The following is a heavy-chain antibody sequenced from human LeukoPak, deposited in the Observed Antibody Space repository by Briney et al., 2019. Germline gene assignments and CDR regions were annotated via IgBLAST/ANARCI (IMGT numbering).Heavy chain of an antibody. V-gene: IGHV4-39*01. CDR1: GGSISSSSYY. CDR3: VRDSGSYVDY. J-gene: IGHJ4*02. D-gene: IGHD3-10*01. CDR2: IYYSGST. Sequence: SGTLSLTCTVSGGSISSSSYYWGWIRQPPGKGLEWIGSIYYSGSTYYNPSLKSRVTISVDASKNQFSLKLSSVTAADTAVYYCVRDSGSYVDYWGQGTLVTVSS.